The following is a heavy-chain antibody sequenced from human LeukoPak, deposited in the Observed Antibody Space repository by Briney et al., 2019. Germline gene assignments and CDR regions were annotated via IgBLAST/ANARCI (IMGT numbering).Heavy chain of an antibody. CDR2: IRSKAYGGTT. CDR1: GFTFGDYA. CDR3: NSLSASSPIDY. V-gene: IGHV3-49*04. Sequence: GGSLRLSCTAPGFTFGDYAVTWVRQAPGKGLEWGGLIRSKAYGGTTEYAASVKGRFTISRDDSKSIAYLQMNSLKTEDTAVYCCNSLSASSPIDYWGQGTLVTVSS. J-gene: IGHJ4*02.